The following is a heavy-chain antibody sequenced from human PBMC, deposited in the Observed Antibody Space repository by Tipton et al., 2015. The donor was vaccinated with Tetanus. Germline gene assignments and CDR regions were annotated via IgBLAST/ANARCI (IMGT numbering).Heavy chain of an antibody. Sequence: TLSLTCAVSGGSFSGHYWSWIRQPPGEGLEWIGEINPSGGASYNPSLKSRVTMSVDTSKNQFSLNLTSVTAADTAVYFCSRQEPPRRFFYDSSGSSAWGQGTLVTVSS. CDR2: INPSGGA. CDR1: GGSFSGHY. D-gene: IGHD3-22*01. V-gene: IGHV4-34*01. J-gene: IGHJ5*02. CDR3: SRQEPPRRFFYDSSGSSA.